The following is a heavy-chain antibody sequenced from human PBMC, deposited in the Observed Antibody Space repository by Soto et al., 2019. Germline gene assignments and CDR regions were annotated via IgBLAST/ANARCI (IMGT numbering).Heavy chain of an antibody. Sequence: GGSLRLSCAASGFTFSSQEMTWVRQAPGKGLEWVSTISGSDGKTFYADSVKGRFSISRDTSQSTLYLQMNSLRADDTAMYYCARWSYLDYWGQGT. CDR2: ISGSDGKT. D-gene: IGHD3-3*01. CDR1: GFTFSSQE. CDR3: ARWSYLDY. J-gene: IGHJ4*02. V-gene: IGHV3-23*01.